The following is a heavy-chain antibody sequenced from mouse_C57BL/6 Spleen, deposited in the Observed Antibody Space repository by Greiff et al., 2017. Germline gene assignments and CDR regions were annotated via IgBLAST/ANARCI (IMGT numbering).Heavy chain of an antibody. D-gene: IGHD1-1*01. CDR1: GYTFTSYT. V-gene: IGHV1-4*01. J-gene: IGHJ3*01. CDR3: ARNDGSSYPFAY. Sequence: QVQLQQSGAELARPGASVKMSCKASGYTFTSYTMHWVKQRPGQGLEWIGYINPSSGYTKYNQKFKDKATLTADKSSSTAYMQLSSLTSEDSAVYYCARNDGSSYPFAYWGQGTLVTVSA. CDR2: INPSSGYT.